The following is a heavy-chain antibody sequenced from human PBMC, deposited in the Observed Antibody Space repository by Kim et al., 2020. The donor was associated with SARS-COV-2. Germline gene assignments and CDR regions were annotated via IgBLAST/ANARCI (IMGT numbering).Heavy chain of an antibody. CDR2: IKLDGSEK. CDR1: GFSFSSYW. V-gene: IGHV3-7*05. CDR3: VSTNTFDY. D-gene: IGHD1-1*01. J-gene: IGHJ4*02. Sequence: GGSPRLSCAASGFSFSSYWMSWVRQAPGKGLEWVANIKLDGSEKNYVDSVKGRFTISRDNAKNSLSLQMNSLRAEDTAVYYCVSTNTFDYWGQGTLVTVSS.